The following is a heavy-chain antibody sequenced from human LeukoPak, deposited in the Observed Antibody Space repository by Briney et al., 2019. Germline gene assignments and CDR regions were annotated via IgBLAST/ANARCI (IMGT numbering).Heavy chain of an antibody. J-gene: IGHJ6*03. D-gene: IGHD1-1*01. Sequence: SETLSLTCAVYGGSFSVYYWSWIRQPPGKGLEWIGEINHSGSTNYNPSLKSRVTISVDTSKNQFSLKLSSVTAADTAVYYCARETDMDVWGKGTTVTVSS. CDR1: GGSFSVYY. CDR3: ARETDMDV. CDR2: INHSGST. V-gene: IGHV4-34*01.